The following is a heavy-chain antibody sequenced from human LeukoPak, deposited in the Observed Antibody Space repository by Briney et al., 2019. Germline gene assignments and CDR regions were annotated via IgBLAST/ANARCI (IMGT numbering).Heavy chain of an antibody. J-gene: IGHJ6*02. CDR3: AKAHYDFWSGYYTAYYYYGMDV. D-gene: IGHD3-3*01. V-gene: IGHV3-23*01. CDR1: GFTFSSYA. CDR2: ISGSGGST. Sequence: QPGGSLRLSCAASGFTFSSYAMSWVRQAPGKGLEWVSAISGSGGSTYYADSVKGRFTISRDNSKNTLYLQMNSLRAEDTAVYYCAKAHYDFWSGYYTAYYYYGMDVWGQGTTVTVSS.